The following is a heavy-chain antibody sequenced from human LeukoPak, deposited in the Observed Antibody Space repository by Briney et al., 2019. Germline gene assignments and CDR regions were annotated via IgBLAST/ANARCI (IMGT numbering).Heavy chain of an antibody. Sequence: SSETLSLTCTVSGGSISSGSYYWGWIRQPPGKGLEWIGSIYYSGSTYYNPSLKSRVTISVDTSKNQFSLKLSSVTAADTAVYYCARHVAYCSSTSCYGTYYFDYWGQGTLVTVSS. D-gene: IGHD2-2*01. CDR1: GGSISSGSYY. J-gene: IGHJ4*02. CDR3: ARHVAYCSSTSCYGTYYFDY. V-gene: IGHV4-39*01. CDR2: IYYSGST.